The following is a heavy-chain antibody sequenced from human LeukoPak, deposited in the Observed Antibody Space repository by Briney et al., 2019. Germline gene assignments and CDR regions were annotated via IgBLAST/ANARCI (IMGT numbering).Heavy chain of an antibody. CDR1: GFTFSNYD. Sequence: GGSLRLSCAASGFTFSNYDLHWVRQVIGRGLEWVSAIGTLADTYYSGSVKGRFTISRENAKNSFYLQMNSLSAGDTAVYYCARGPIGGWLRNGMDVWGRGTTVTVSS. D-gene: IGHD6-19*01. J-gene: IGHJ6*02. CDR2: IGTLADT. CDR3: ARGPIGGWLRNGMDV. V-gene: IGHV3-13*01.